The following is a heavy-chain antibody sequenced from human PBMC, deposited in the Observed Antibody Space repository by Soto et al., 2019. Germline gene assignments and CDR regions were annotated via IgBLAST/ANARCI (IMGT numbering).Heavy chain of an antibody. V-gene: IGHV3-33*01. Sequence: PGGSLRLSCAASGFTFSSYGMHWVRQAPGKGLEWVAVIWYDGSNKYYADSVKGRFTISRDNSKNTLYLQMNSLRAEDTAVYYCARDLRYSGSSYYYYYGMDVWGQGTTVTVSS. CDR1: GFTFSSYG. CDR3: ARDLRYSGSSYYYYYGMDV. D-gene: IGHD1-26*01. J-gene: IGHJ6*02. CDR2: IWYDGSNK.